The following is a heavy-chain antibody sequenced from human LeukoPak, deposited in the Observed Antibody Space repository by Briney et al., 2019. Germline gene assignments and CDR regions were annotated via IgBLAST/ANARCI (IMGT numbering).Heavy chain of an antibody. CDR2: ISGSSYYI. Sequence: TGGSLRLSCAASGFTFSSYSMNWVRQAPGKGLEWVSSISGSSYYIYYADSVKGRFTISRDNAKNSLYLQMNSLRAEDTAVYYCANEHDSNGYYPDYWGQGTLVTVSS. V-gene: IGHV3-21*01. D-gene: IGHD3-22*01. CDR3: ANEHDSNGYYPDY. CDR1: GFTFSSYS. J-gene: IGHJ4*02.